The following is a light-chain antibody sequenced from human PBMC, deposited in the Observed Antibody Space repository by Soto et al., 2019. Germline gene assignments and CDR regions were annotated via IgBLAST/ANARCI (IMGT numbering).Light chain of an antibody. CDR3: AAWDDSLNGHVV. J-gene: IGLJ2*01. V-gene: IGLV1-44*01. CDR2: SNN. Sequence: QSVLTQPPSASGTPGQRVTISCSGSSSKIGSNTVNWYQQLPGTAPKFLIYSNNQRPSGVPVRFSGSKSGTSASLAISGLQSEDEADYYCAAWDDSLNGHVVFGGGTQLTVL. CDR1: SSKIGSNT.